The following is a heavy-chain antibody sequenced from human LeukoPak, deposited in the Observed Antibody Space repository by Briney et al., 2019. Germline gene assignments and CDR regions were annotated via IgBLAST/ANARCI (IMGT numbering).Heavy chain of an antibody. CDR2: IYYSGST. D-gene: IGHD2-2*01. V-gene: IGHV4-59*08. Sequence: PSETLSLTCTVSGGSISSYYWSWIRQPPGKGLEWIGYIYYSGSTNYNPSLKSRVTISVDTSKNQFSLKLSSVTAADTAVYYCAGIYCSSTSCAPALYYYYYMDVWGKGTTVTVSS. J-gene: IGHJ6*03. CDR1: GGSISSYY. CDR3: AGIYCSSTSCAPALYYYYYMDV.